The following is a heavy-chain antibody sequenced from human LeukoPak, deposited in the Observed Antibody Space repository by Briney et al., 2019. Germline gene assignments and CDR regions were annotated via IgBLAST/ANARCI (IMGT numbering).Heavy chain of an antibody. CDR3: ARRPYYDSSGLDY. J-gene: IGHJ4*02. Sequence: PGGSLRLSCAASGFTFSSYAIHWVRQAPGKGLEWVAVISYDGSSKYYADSVKGRFTISRDNSKNTLYLQMNSLRAEDTAVYYCARRPYYDSSGLDYWGQGTLVTVSS. CDR1: GFTFSSYA. D-gene: IGHD3-22*01. CDR2: ISYDGSSK. V-gene: IGHV3-30*04.